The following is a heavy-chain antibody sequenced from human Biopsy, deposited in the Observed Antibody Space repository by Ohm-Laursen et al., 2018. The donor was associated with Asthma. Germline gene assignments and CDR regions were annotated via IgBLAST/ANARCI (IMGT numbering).Heavy chain of an antibody. CDR3: AREPIKATYFYGMDV. CDR2: ISFDGSNK. V-gene: IGHV3-30*03. Sequence: SLRLSCAASGFTFSNYGMHWVRQAPGKGLEWVAVISFDGSNKDFADSVKGRFTISRDNSKNTMYLEMNSLRAEDTAVYFCAREPIKATYFYGMDVWDQGTTVTVSS. D-gene: IGHD3-9*01. J-gene: IGHJ6*02. CDR1: GFTFSNYG.